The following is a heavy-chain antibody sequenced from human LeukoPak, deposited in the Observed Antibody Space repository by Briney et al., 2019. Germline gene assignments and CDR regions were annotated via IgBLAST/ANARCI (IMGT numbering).Heavy chain of an antibody. V-gene: IGHV1-18*01. Sequence: EASVKVSCKASGYTFTSYGIIWVRQAPGQGLEWMGWISTYNGNTNYAQEIQGRVTMTTDTSTSTAYMELRSLRSDDTAVYYCARDLPYSSSWESIDYWGQGTLVTVSS. J-gene: IGHJ4*02. D-gene: IGHD6-13*01. CDR1: GYTFTSYG. CDR3: ARDLPYSSSWESIDY. CDR2: ISTYNGNT.